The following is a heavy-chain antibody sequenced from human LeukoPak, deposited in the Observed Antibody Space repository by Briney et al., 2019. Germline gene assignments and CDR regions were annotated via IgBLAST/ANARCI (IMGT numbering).Heavy chain of an antibody. CDR2: IYYSGST. J-gene: IGHJ6*03. V-gene: IGHV4-59*12. CDR1: GGSISSYY. CDR3: ARDGSGIAAAGSPRYYYYMDV. Sequence: SETLSLTCTVSGGSISSYYWNWIRQPPGKGLEWIGYIYYSGSTNYNPSLKSRVTISVDTSKNQFSLKLSSVTAADTAVYYCARDGSGIAAAGSPRYYYYMDVWGKGTTVTVSS. D-gene: IGHD6-13*01.